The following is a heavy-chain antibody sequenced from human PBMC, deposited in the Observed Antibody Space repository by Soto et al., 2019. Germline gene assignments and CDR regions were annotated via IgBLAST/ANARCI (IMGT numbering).Heavy chain of an antibody. CDR3: AKDRQAYYGGDCYHHDY. D-gene: IGHD2-21*02. Sequence: GSLRLSCAASGFTFSSYGMHWVRQAPGKGLEWVAVISYDGSNKYYADSVKGRFTISRDNSKNTLYLQMNSLRAEDTAVYYCAKDRQAYYGGDCYHHDYWGQGTLVTVSS. CDR1: GFTFSSYG. J-gene: IGHJ4*02. CDR2: ISYDGSNK. V-gene: IGHV3-30*18.